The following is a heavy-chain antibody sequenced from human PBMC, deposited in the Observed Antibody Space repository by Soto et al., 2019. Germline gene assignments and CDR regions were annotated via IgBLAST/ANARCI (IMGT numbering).Heavy chain of an antibody. D-gene: IGHD1-7*01. J-gene: IGHJ4*02. CDR3: TTGLTGTTRGNY. CDR1: GFTFSNAW. CDR2: IKSKADGETT. Sequence: GGSLRLSCAASGFTFSNAWMNWVRQAPGKGLEWVGRIKSKADGETTDYASPVKGRFTISRDDSKNTLYLEMNSLKTEDTAVYYCTTGLTGTTRGNYRGQGTLVTVSS. V-gene: IGHV3-15*07.